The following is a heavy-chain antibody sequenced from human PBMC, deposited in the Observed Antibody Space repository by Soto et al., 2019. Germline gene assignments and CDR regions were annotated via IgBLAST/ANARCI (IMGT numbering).Heavy chain of an antibody. D-gene: IGHD2-15*01. CDR3: ARVSTYCSGGSCRLTYYFDY. Sequence: SVKVSCKASGGTFSSYAISWVRQAPGQGLEWMGGIIPIFGTANYAQKFQGRVTITADESTSTAYMELSSLRSEDTAVYYCARVSTYCSGGSCRLTYYFDYWGQGTLVTVAS. CDR2: IIPIFGTA. V-gene: IGHV1-69*13. CDR1: GGTFSSYA. J-gene: IGHJ4*02.